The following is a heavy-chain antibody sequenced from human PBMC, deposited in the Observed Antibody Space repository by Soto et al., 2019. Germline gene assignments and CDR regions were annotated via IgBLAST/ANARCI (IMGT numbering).Heavy chain of an antibody. Sequence: GGSLRLSCAASGFTFSSYSMNWVRQAPGKGLEWVSSISSSSSYIYYEDSVKGPFTISRDNAKNSLYLQMNSLRAEDTAVYYCARVSSGWSVDYWGQGTLVTVSS. D-gene: IGHD6-19*01. J-gene: IGHJ4*02. V-gene: IGHV3-21*01. CDR3: ARVSSGWSVDY. CDR2: ISSSSSYI. CDR1: GFTFSSYS.